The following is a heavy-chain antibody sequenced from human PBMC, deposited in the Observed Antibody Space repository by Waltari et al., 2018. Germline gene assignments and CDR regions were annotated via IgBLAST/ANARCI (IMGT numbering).Heavy chain of an antibody. D-gene: IGHD2-15*01. V-gene: IGHV4-34*01. J-gene: IGHJ5*02. Sequence: QVQLQQWGAGLLKPSETLSLTCAVYGGSFSGYYWSWIRQPRGKGLEWIGEINHSGSTNYNPSRKRRVTISVDTSKNQFSLKLSSVTAADTAVYYCATGYCSGGSCQGNWFDPWGQGTLVTVSS. CDR1: GGSFSGYY. CDR3: ATGYCSGGSCQGNWFDP. CDR2: INHSGST.